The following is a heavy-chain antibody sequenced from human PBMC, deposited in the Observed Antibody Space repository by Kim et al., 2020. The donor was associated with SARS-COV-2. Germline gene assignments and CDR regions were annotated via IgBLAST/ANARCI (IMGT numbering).Heavy chain of an antibody. D-gene: IGHD3-22*01. CDR2: T. Sequence: THNTPSPKSRVTISVDTSKNQFSLKLSSVTAADTAVYYCASFYDSSGYYYWGQGTLVTVSS. V-gene: IGHV4-34*01. CDR3: ASFYDSSGYYY. J-gene: IGHJ4*02.